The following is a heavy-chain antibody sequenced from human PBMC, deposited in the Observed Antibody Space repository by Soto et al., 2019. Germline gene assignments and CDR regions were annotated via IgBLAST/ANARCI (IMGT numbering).Heavy chain of an antibody. D-gene: IGHD6-19*01. CDR3: AKGQAAVAGKYYGMDV. Sequence: AGGSLRLSCAASGFTFSSYAMSWVRQAPGKGLEWVSAISGSGGSTYYADSVKGRFTISRDNSKNTLYLQMNSLRAEDTAVYYCAKGQAAVAGKYYGMDVWGQGTTVTVSS. CDR1: GFTFSSYA. V-gene: IGHV3-23*01. CDR2: ISGSGGST. J-gene: IGHJ6*02.